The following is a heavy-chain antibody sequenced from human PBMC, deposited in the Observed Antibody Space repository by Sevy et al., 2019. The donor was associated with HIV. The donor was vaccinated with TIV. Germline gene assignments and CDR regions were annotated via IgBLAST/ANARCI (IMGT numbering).Heavy chain of an antibody. CDR3: VTVLWDVLVVPAATPSTWLDS. D-gene: IGHD3-16*02. V-gene: IGHV3-7*01. CDR1: GFNFDTFW. J-gene: IGHJ5*01. CDR2: IDPRGKER. Sequence: GGSLRLSCAASGFNFDTFWMGWVRQAPGRGLEWVASIDPRGKERDHLDSLKGRFTISRDNAKNSLYLEMHSLKAEDTALYYCVTVLWDVLVVPAATPSTWLDSWGQGTLVTVSS.